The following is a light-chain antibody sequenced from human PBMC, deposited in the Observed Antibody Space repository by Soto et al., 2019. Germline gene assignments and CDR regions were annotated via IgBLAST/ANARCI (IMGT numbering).Light chain of an antibody. CDR2: GAS. V-gene: IGKV3-20*01. Sequence: EIVLTQSPGTLSLSPGERATLSCRASQSVSSSYLAWYQQKPGQAPRLLIYGASSRATGLPDRFSGSGSGTDFTLTINRLEPEDFAVYYCQQYGSSPRTFGQGTKVEIK. CDR1: QSVSSSY. J-gene: IGKJ1*01. CDR3: QQYGSSPRT.